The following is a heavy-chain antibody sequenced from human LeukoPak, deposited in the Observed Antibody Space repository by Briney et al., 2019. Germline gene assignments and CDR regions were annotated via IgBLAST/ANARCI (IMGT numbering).Heavy chain of an antibody. V-gene: IGHV3-23*01. CDR2: MSGSGGST. J-gene: IGHJ6*03. CDR1: EFTFSSYA. D-gene: IGHD5-18*01. CDR3: AKGGYSNGRYYYYYMDV. Sequence: GGSLRLSCAASEFTFSSYAMNWVRQAPGKGLEWVSAMSGSGGSTYYADSAKGRFTISRDNSKNTLYLQMNSLRAEDTAVYYCAKGGYSNGRYYYYYMDVWGEGTTVTVSS.